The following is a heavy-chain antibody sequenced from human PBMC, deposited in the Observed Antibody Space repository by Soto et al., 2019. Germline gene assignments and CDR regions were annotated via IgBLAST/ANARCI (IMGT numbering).Heavy chain of an antibody. V-gene: IGHV1-3*01. J-gene: IGHJ5*02. CDR3: ARNRLLCHEDFAP. CDR2: INAGSGDT. D-gene: IGHD2-2*01. Sequence: ASVKVSCKASGYSFKTYSIHWVRHAPGQRLEWMGSINAGSGDTKYSPHFQGRVTITRDTTATTAYMELRSLRSEDTAVYYCARNRLLCHEDFAPWGQGTLVTVSS. CDR1: GYSFKTYS.